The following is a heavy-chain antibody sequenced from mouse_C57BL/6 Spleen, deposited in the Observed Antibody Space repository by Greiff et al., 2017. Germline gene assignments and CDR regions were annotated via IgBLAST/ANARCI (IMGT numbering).Heavy chain of an antibody. CDR3: ARGGYSNGAY. CDR2: INPGSGGT. D-gene: IGHD2-5*01. CDR1: GYAFTNYL. J-gene: IGHJ3*01. V-gene: IGHV1-54*01. Sequence: QVQLQQSGAELVRPGTSVKVSCKASGYAFTNYLIEWVKQRPGQGLEWIGVINPGSGGTNYNEKFKGKATLTADKSSSTAYMQLGSLTSEDSAVYFCARGGYSNGAYWGQGTLVTVSA.